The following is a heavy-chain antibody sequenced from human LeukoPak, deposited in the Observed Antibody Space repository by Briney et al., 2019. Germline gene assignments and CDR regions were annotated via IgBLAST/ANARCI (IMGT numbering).Heavy chain of an antibody. D-gene: IGHD3-22*01. CDR3: VRVTSPFFDSGAQDAFDL. CDR1: GFTFEDYA. J-gene: IGHJ3*01. CDR2: ITHSGTST. V-gene: IGHV3-20*04. Sequence: GGSLRLSCAVTGFTFEDYAMSWVRQPPGQGLEWLFYITHSGTSTSYADSVRGRFTISRDNAQNSLYLQMDSLRGDDTALYYCVRVTSPFFDSGAQDAFDLWGQGTMVTVS.